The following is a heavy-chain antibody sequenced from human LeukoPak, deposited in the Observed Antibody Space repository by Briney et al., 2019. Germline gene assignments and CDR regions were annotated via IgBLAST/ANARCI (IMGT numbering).Heavy chain of an antibody. CDR2: ISGSGGST. CDR3: XXXXVGAKAIDY. CDR1: GFTFSSYA. J-gene: IGHJ4*02. D-gene: IGHD1-26*01. Sequence: PGGSLRLSCAASGFTFSSYAMSWVRQAPGKGLEWVSAISGSGGSTYYADSVKGRFTISRDNSKNTLYLQMNSLRAEDTAVYYXXXXXVGAKAIDYWGQGTLVTVSS. V-gene: IGHV3-23*01.